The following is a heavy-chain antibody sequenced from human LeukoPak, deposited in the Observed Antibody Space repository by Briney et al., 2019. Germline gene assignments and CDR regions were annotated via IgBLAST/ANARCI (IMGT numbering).Heavy chain of an antibody. CDR3: ARSHYDILTGYVNWFDP. D-gene: IGHD3-9*01. Sequence: GASVKVSCKASGYTFTSYYMHWVRQAPGQGLEWMGIINPSGGSTSYAQKSQGRVTMTRDTSTSTVYMELSSLRSEDTAVYYCARSHYDILTGYVNWFDPWGQGTLVTVSS. CDR2: INPSGGST. CDR1: GYTFTSYY. J-gene: IGHJ5*02. V-gene: IGHV1-46*01.